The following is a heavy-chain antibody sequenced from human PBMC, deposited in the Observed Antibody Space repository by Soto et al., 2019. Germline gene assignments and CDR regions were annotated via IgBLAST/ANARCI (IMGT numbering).Heavy chain of an antibody. J-gene: IGHJ4*02. V-gene: IGHV4-59*01. CDR3: ARENVGAAAHFDY. D-gene: IGHD3-3*01. Sequence: QVQLQESGPGLVKPSETLSLTCTDSGGSISSYYWSWIRQPPGKGLEWIGYIYYSGSTNYNPSLKRRVTISVDTSKNQFSLKLSSVTAADTAVYYCARENVGAAAHFDYWGQGTLVTVSS. CDR2: IYYSGST. CDR1: GGSISSYY.